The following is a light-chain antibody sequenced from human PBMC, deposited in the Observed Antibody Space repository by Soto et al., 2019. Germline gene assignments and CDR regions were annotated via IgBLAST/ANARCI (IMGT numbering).Light chain of an antibody. CDR3: QSYDSSLSGPF. J-gene: IGLJ1*01. Sequence: QLVLTQPPSVSGAPGQRVTISCTGSSSNIGAGYDVHWYQQLPGTAPKLLIYGNSNRPSGVPDRFSGSKSGTSASLAITGLQAEDEADYYCQSYDSSLSGPFFGTGTKLTVL. V-gene: IGLV1-40*01. CDR2: GNS. CDR1: SSNIGAGYD.